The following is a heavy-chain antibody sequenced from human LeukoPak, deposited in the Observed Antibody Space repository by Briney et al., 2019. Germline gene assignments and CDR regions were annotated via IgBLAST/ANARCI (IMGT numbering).Heavy chain of an antibody. V-gene: IGHV3-21*01. CDR1: GFTFNNYN. Sequence: SGGSLRLSCAASGFTFNNYNMNWVRQAPGKGLEWVSSISSSSSYIYYADSVKGRFTISRDNAKTSLYLQMNSLRVEDTAVYYCARDRDFDYWGQGTLVTVSS. CDR2: ISSSSSYI. D-gene: IGHD5-24*01. CDR3: ARDRDFDY. J-gene: IGHJ4*02.